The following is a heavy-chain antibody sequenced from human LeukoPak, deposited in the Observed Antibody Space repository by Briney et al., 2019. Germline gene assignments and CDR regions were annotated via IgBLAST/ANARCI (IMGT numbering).Heavy chain of an antibody. CDR1: GHSISTGYY. D-gene: IGHD3-10*01. CDR2: MSHNRGT. V-gene: IGHV4-38-2*01. J-gene: IGHJ6*04. Sequence: KPSETLSLTCAVSGHSISTGYYWGWIRPPPGKGLEWIGIMSHNRGTYYNPSLKSRVTISMDTSKNQISLRLTSVTAADTAVYYCASYYASGVSAYNYYGMDVWGKGTTVTVSS. CDR3: ASYYASGVSAYNYYGMDV.